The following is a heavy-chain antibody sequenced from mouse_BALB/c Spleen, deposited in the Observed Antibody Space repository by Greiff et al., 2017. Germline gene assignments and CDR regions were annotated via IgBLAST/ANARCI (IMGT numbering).Heavy chain of an antibody. Sequence: EVKLVESGGGLVKPGGSLKLSCAASGFTFSSYTMSWVRQTPEKRLEWVATISSGGSYTYYPDSVKGRFTISRDNAKNTLYLQMSSLKSEDTAMYYCARHPTPQPFDVWGAGTTVTVSS. J-gene: IGHJ1*01. CDR2: ISSGGSYT. CDR3: ARHPTPQPFDV. D-gene: IGHD2-10*01. CDR1: GFTFSSYT. V-gene: IGHV5-6-4*01.